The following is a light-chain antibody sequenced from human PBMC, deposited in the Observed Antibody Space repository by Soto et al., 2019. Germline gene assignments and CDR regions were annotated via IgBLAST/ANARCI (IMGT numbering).Light chain of an antibody. CDR1: QSVSSSY. V-gene: IGKV3-20*01. J-gene: IGKJ1*01. CDR2: GAS. CDR3: QQYGSSPTWT. Sequence: EIVLTQSPGTLSLSPGERATLSCRASQSVSSSYLAWYQQKPGQAPRLLIYGASGRATGIPDSFSGSGSGTDVTLTISRLEPEDFAVYYCQQYGSSPTWTFGQGNKVEIK.